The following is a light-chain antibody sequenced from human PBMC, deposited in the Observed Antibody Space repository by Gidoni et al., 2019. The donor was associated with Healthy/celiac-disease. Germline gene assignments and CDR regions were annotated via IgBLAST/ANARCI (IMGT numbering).Light chain of an antibody. Sequence: QSVLTQPPSASGTPGQRVTIPCSGSSSNIGSNYVYCYQQLPGPAPKLLINRNNQRPSGVPDRFSGSKSGTSASLAISGLRSEDEADYYCAAWDDSLSAYYVFGTGTKVTVL. CDR2: RNN. J-gene: IGLJ1*01. CDR1: SSNIGSNY. CDR3: AAWDDSLSAYYV. V-gene: IGLV1-47*01.